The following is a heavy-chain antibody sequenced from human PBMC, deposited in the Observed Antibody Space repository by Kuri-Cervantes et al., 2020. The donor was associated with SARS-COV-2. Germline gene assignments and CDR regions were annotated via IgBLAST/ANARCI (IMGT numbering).Heavy chain of an antibody. CDR1: GFTFSSYG. CDR2: IWYDGSNK. V-gene: IGHV3-33*01. J-gene: IGHJ6*02. Sequence: GGSLRLSCAASGFTFSSYGMHWVRQAPGKGLEWVAVIWYDGSNKYYADSVKGRFTISRDNSKNTLYLQMNSLRAEDTAVYYCARDAYQGSYYYYGMDVWGQGTTVTVSS. D-gene: IGHD2-2*01. CDR3: ARDAYQGSYYYYGMDV.